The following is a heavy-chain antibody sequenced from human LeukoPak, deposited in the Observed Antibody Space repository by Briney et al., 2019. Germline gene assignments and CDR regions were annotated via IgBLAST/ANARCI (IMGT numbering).Heavy chain of an antibody. D-gene: IGHD3-16*02. V-gene: IGHV3-7*01. J-gene: IGHJ3*02. CDR1: GFTFSAYW. Sequence: GGSLRLSCAASGFTFSAYWLNWVRQAPGKGLEWVANIKPDGTEQYYVDSVKGRFTISRDNAKNSLYLQMNSLRAEDTAVYYCARDLTRGDYVWGSYRSDAFDIWGQGTMVTVSS. CDR3: ARDLTRGDYVWGSYRSDAFDI. CDR2: IKPDGTEQ.